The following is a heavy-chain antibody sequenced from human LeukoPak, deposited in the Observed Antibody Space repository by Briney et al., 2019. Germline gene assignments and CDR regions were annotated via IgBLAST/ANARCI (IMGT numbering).Heavy chain of an antibody. Sequence: PSETLSLTCTVSGGSIRSYYWSWIRQPPGKGLEWIGYIYYSGSTNYNPSLKSRVTISVDTSKNQFSLKLSSVTAADTAVYYCARSRSVPAAISDYYYYMDVWGKGTTVTVSS. D-gene: IGHD2-2*02. V-gene: IGHV4-59*01. CDR2: IYYSGST. CDR1: GGSIRSYY. J-gene: IGHJ6*03. CDR3: ARSRSVPAAISDYYYYMDV.